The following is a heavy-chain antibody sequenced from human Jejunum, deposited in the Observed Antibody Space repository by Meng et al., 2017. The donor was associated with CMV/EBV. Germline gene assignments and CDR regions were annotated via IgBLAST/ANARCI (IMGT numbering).Heavy chain of an antibody. V-gene: IGHV3-23*01. Sequence: LLDVVGVRGPAGGSLMPCGAASGSTFSKYVLSCVRPAPGKGLGWVSLISGGCDSRYSADSVKARFPISRDNSNNTLYLEMSSLRAGDTSIYDCAAYWDYWGQGALVTVSS. CDR3: AAYWDY. D-gene: IGHD3-16*01. CDR2: ISGGCDSR. CDR1: GSTFSKYV. J-gene: IGHJ4*02.